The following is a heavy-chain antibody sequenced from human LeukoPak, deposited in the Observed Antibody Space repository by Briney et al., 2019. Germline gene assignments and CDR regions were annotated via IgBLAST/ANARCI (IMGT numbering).Heavy chain of an antibody. V-gene: IGHV3-21*01. D-gene: IGHD5/OR15-5a*01. CDR3: ARALRHKPLLDY. J-gene: IGHJ4*02. CDR2: ISSSSYI. Sequence: PGGSLRLSCAASGFTFSSYSMNWVRQAPGKGLEWVSSISSSSYIYYADSVKGRFTISRDNAKNSLYLQMNSLRAEDTAVYYCARALRHKPLLDYWGQGTLVTVSS. CDR1: GFTFSSYS.